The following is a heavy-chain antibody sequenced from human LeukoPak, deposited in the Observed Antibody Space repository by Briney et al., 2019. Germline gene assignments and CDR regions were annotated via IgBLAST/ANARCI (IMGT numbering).Heavy chain of an antibody. D-gene: IGHD3-16*01. CDR3: VRTLGAVDI. Sequence: PGGSLRLSCAASGFTFSIYAMSWVRQAPGKGLEWVSVMSGGGGSTYYADSVKGRFTISRDNSKNTLYLQMDSLRAEDTAVYYCVRTLGAVDIWGQGTLVTVSS. CDR1: GFTFSIYA. CDR2: MSGGGGST. J-gene: IGHJ4*02. V-gene: IGHV3-23*01.